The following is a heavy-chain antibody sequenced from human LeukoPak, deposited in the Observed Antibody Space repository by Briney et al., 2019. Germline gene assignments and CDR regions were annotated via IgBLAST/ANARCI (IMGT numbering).Heavy chain of an antibody. V-gene: IGHV1-18*01. CDR1: GYTFTSYG. CDR3: ARVANYYDSSGYYYYFDY. D-gene: IGHD3-22*01. Sequence: GASVKVSCKASGYTFTSYGISWVRQAPGQGLEWMGWISAYNGNTNYAQKLQGRVTMTTDTSTSTAYMELRSLRSDDTAVYYCARVANYYDSSGYYYYFDYWGQGTLVTVS. CDR2: ISAYNGNT. J-gene: IGHJ4*02.